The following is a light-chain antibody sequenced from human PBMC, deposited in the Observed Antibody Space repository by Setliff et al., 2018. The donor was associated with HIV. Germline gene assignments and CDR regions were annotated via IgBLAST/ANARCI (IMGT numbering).Light chain of an antibody. V-gene: IGLV8-61*01. CDR3: LLYLSSGIYV. CDR2: CTN. Sequence: QPVVTQEPAFSVSPGGTVTLTCGLTSGSVSTSNYPSWYQQTPGQAPRTLIYCTNIRSSGVPDRFSGSIVGNKAALTIAGAQADDESDYFCLLYLSSGIYVFGTGTKVTVL. CDR1: SGSVSTSNY. J-gene: IGLJ1*01.